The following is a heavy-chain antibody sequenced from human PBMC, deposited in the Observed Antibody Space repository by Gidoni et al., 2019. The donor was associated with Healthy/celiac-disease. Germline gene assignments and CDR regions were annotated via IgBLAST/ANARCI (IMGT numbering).Heavy chain of an antibody. CDR2: INHSGST. J-gene: IGHJ6*02. CDR3: ARGSWGVDRRNYYYGMDV. V-gene: IGHV4-34*01. CDR1: GGSFSGYY. D-gene: IGHD2-8*01. Sequence: QVQLQQWGAGLLKPSETLSLTCAVYGGSFSGYYWSWIRQPPGKGLEWIGEINHSGSTNYNPSLKSRVTISVDTSKNQFSLKLSSVTAADTAVYYCARGSWGVDRRNYYYGMDVWGQGTTVTVSS.